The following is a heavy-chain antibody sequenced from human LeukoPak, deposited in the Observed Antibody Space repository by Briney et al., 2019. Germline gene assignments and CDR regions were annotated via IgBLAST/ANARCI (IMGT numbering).Heavy chain of an antibody. V-gene: IGHV4-39*01. CDR3: ARRKAGWLDY. Sequence: SETLSLTCTVSGGSISSSSYYWGWIRQPPGKGLEWIGSIYYSGSTYYNPSLKSRVTISVDTSKNQISLKLSSVTAADTAVYYCARRKAGWLDYWGQGTLVTVSS. D-gene: IGHD2-15*01. CDR1: GGSISSSSYY. J-gene: IGHJ4*02. CDR2: IYYSGST.